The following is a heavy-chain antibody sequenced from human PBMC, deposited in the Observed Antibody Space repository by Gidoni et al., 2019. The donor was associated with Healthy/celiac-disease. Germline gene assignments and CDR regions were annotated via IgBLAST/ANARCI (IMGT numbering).Heavy chain of an antibody. CDR2: ISSSSSTI. J-gene: IGHJ4*02. CDR1: GFTFSSYS. CDR3: ARESRGYSYDY. D-gene: IGHD5-18*01. Sequence: EVQLVESGGGLVQPGGSLRLSCAASGFTFSSYSMNWVRQAPGKGLEWVSYISSSSSTIYYADSVKGRFTISRDNAKNSLYLQRNSLRDEDTAVYYCARESRGYSYDYWGQGTLVTVSS. V-gene: IGHV3-48*02.